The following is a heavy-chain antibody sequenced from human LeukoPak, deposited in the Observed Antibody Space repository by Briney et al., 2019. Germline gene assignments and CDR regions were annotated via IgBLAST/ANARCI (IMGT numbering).Heavy chain of an antibody. V-gene: IGHV3-23*01. Sequence: GGSLRLSCAASGFPFSNHAMSWVRQPPGKGLEWVSAISNGNTYYADSVRGRFTISRDDPKNMVYLQVNSPSDEDSALYYCVREAGYCASVCLKSNWFDPWGQGTLVTVSS. J-gene: IGHJ5*02. CDR1: GFPFSNHA. CDR3: VREAGYCASVCLKSNWFDP. CDR2: ISNGNT. D-gene: IGHD2-21*02.